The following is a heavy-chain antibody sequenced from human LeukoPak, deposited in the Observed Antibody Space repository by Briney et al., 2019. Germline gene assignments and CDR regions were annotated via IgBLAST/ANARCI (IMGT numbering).Heavy chain of an antibody. D-gene: IGHD1-26*01. CDR3: AKSQRGYYPRRTYYYYMDV. CDR2: ISGSGDIT. V-gene: IGHV3-23*01. J-gene: IGHJ6*03. CDR1: GFTFSSYA. Sequence: PGGSLRLSCAASGFTFSSYAMSWVRQAPGKGLGWVSAISGSGDITYYADSVKGRFTISRDNSKKTLYLQMNSLRAEDTAVYCAKSQRGYYPRRTYYYYMDVWGKGTTVTVSS.